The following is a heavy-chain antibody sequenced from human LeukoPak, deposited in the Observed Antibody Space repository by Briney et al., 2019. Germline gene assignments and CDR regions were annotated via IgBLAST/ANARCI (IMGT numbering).Heavy chain of an antibody. V-gene: IGHV4-34*01. Sequence: SETLSLTCAVYIGSFSDYWWAWVRQSPGQGLDLIGEINQSGSISFNPSLRGRVTLSVDTSKNQFSLRLSSMTDEDKDVYYCARGRAYCDWLQKPRYYFDYWGQGTLVIVSS. CDR3: ARGRAYCDWLQKPRYYFDY. D-gene: IGHD3-9*01. J-gene: IGHJ4*02. CDR2: INQSGSI. CDR1: IGSFSDYW.